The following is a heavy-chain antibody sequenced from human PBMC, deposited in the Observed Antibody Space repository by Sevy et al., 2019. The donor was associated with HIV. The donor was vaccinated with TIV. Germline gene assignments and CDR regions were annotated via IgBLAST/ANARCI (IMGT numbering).Heavy chain of an antibody. CDR2: IHYRGRT. CDR3: ARYDILTRHSDVFDI. D-gene: IGHD3-9*01. CDR1: GGSISSYY. V-gene: IGHV4-59*13. Sequence: TESLSLTCTVSGGSISSYYWSWIRQPPGKGLEWIGHIHYRGRTTYNPSLKSRVTISVDTSKIHFSLRLNFVTAVDSAVYYCARYDILTRHSDVFDIWGQGTMVLVSS. J-gene: IGHJ3*02.